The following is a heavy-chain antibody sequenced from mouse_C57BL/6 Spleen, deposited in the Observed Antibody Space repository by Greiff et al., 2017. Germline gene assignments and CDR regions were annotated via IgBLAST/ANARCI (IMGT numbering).Heavy chain of an antibody. J-gene: IGHJ2*01. CDR2: IDPSDSET. CDR1: GYTFTSYW. D-gene: IGHD1-1*01. Sequence: QVQLQQPGAELVRPGSSVKLSCKASGYTFTSYWMHWVKQRPIQGLEWIGNIDPSDSETHYNQKFQDKATLTVDKSSSTAYMQLSSLTSEDSAVYYCARKGTTGSYFDYWGQGTTLTVSS. CDR3: ARKGTTGSYFDY. V-gene: IGHV1-52*01.